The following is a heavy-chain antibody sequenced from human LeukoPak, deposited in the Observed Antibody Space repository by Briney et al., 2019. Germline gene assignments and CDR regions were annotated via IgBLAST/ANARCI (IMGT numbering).Heavy chain of an antibody. J-gene: IGHJ4*02. V-gene: IGHV3-53*01. Sequence: SGRSLRLSCAASGFTVSSNYMSWVRQASGKGLEWVSVIYSGGSTYYADSVKGRFTISRDNSKNTLYLQMNSLRAEDTAVYYCARGSPYYYDTEGTYYFGYWGQGTLVTVSS. CDR3: ARGSPYYYDTEGTYYFGY. CDR2: IYSGGST. D-gene: IGHD3-22*01. CDR1: GFTVSSNY.